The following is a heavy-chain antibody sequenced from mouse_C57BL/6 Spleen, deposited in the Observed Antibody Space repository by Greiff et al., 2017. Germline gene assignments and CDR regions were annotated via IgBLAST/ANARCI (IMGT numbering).Heavy chain of an antibody. V-gene: IGHV5-17*01. Sequence: EVQVVESGGGLVKPGGSLKLSCAASGFTFSDYGMHWVRQAPEKGLEWVAYISSGSSTIYYADTVKGRFTISRDNAKNTLFLQMTSLRSEDTAMYYCATMVTRDLDYWGQGTSVTVSS. D-gene: IGHD2-2*01. CDR1: GFTFSDYG. CDR2: ISSGSSTI. CDR3: ATMVTRDLDY. J-gene: IGHJ4*01.